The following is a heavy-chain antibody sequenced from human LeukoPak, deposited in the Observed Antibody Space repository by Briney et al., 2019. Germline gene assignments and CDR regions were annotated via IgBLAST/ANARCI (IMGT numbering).Heavy chain of an antibody. J-gene: IGHJ4*02. V-gene: IGHV1-69*06. Sequence: GASVKVSCKASGGTFSSYAISWVRQAPGQGLEWMGGIIPIFGTAIYAQKFQGRVTITADKSTSTAYMELSSLRSEDTAVYYCAREVYDSSGPLFDYWGQGTLVTVSS. CDR1: GGTFSSYA. CDR3: AREVYDSSGPLFDY. CDR2: IIPIFGTA. D-gene: IGHD3-22*01.